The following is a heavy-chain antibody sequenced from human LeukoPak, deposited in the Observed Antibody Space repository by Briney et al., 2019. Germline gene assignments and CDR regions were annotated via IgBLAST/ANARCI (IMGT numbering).Heavy chain of an antibody. J-gene: IGHJ4*02. D-gene: IGHD4-17*01. Sequence: ASVKVSCKASAYTFTGYYMHWVRQAPGQGLEWMGWINPNSGGTNYAQKFQGRVTMTRDTSISTAYMELSRLRSDDTAVYYCARQLATVTTLVFDYWGQGTLVTVSS. CDR1: AYTFTGYY. CDR3: ARQLATVTTLVFDY. V-gene: IGHV1-2*02. CDR2: INPNSGGT.